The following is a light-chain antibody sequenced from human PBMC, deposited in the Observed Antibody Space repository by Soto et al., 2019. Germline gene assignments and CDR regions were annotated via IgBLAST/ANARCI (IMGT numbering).Light chain of an antibody. CDR3: ASWDVSLSGLYV. V-gene: IGLV1-47*02. CDR1: SSSIGSNY. Sequence: QSVLTQPPSASGTPGQRVTISCSGSSSSIGSNYVYWYQQLPGTTPKLLIYSNNQRPSGVPDRFSGSKSGTSASLAISGLRSEDEAYYYCASWDVSLSGLYVFGTGSKVTVL. CDR2: SNN. J-gene: IGLJ1*01.